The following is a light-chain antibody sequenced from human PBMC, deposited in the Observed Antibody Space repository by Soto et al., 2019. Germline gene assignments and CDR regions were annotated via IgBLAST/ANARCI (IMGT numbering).Light chain of an antibody. CDR2: GAS. Sequence: DIVLTQSPGTLSLSPGERATLSCRASQTVSSNNLAWYQQKRGQAPRLLIYGASIRAAAIPDRFRGSVSGTDFTLIISSLAPEDFAVYYCQQYGSSPFTFGPGTAVYIK. J-gene: IGKJ3*01. V-gene: IGKV3-20*01. CDR3: QQYGSSPFT. CDR1: QTVSSNN.